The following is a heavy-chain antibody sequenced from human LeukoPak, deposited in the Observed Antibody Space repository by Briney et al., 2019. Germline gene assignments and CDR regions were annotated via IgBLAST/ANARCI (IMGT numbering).Heavy chain of an antibody. Sequence: GRSLRLSCAASGFTFSSYAMHWVRQAPGKGLEWVAVISYDGSNKYYADSVKGRFTISRDNSKNTLYLQMNSLRAEDTAVYYCATASSGWYEDGYWGQGTLVTVSS. CDR2: ISYDGSNK. J-gene: IGHJ4*02. CDR1: GFTFSSYA. V-gene: IGHV3-30-3*01. CDR3: ATASSGWYEDGY. D-gene: IGHD6-19*01.